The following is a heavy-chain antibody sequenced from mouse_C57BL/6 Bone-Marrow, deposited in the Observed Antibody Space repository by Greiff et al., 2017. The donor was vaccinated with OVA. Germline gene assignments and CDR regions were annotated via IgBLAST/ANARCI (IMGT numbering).Heavy chain of an antibody. CDR2: IGPETGGN. CDR3: TRSYSSYGGVYY. Sequence: VQLQQSGAELVRPGASVTLSCKASGYTFTDYEMNWVKQTPVHGLEWIGVIGPETGGNAYNQKFKGKAILTADKSSSTSYMELHSLRSEVSAVYYCTRSYSSYGGVYYWGQGTTLTVSS. CDR1: GYTFTDYE. V-gene: IGHV1-15*01. D-gene: IGHD2-5*01. J-gene: IGHJ2*01.